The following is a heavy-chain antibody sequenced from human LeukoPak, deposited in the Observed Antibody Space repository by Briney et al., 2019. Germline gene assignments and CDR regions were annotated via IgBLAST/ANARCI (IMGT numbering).Heavy chain of an antibody. V-gene: IGHV1-2*02. CDR2: INPNSGGT. Sequence: WASVKVSCKASGYTFTGYYMHWVRQAPGQGLEWMGWINPNSGGTNYAQKLQGRVTMTTDTSTSTAYMELRSLRSDDTAVYYCARGYYGSGSPPRWYDAFDIWGQGTMVTVSS. J-gene: IGHJ3*02. CDR3: ARGYYGSGSPPRWYDAFDI. D-gene: IGHD3-10*01. CDR1: GYTFTGYY.